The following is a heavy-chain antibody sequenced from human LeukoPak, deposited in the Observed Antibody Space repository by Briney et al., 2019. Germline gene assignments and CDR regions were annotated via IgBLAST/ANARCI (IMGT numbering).Heavy chain of an antibody. CDR1: GGSFSGYY. V-gene: IGHV4-4*07. J-gene: IGHJ6*02. CDR2: IYTSGST. D-gene: IGHD3-9*01. Sequence: SATLSLTCAVYGGSFSGYYWSWIRQPPGKGLEWIGRIYTSGSTNYNPSLKSRVTMSVDTSKNQFSLKLSSVTAADTAVYYCARDHHNYDILTGPYYYYGMDVWGQGTTVTVSS. CDR3: ARDHHNYDILTGPYYYYGMDV.